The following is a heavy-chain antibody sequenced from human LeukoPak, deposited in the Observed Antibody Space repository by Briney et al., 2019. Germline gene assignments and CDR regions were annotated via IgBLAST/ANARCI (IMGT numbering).Heavy chain of an antibody. D-gene: IGHD1/OR15-1a*01. V-gene: IGHV4-39*07. J-gene: IGHJ4*02. Sequence: SETLSLTCTVSGGSISSSSYYWGWIRQPPGKGLEWIGSIYYSGSTYYNPSLKSRVAISVDTSKNQFSLKLSSVTAADTAVYYCAREEGGRTIDYWGQGTLVTVSS. CDR2: IYYSGST. CDR1: GGSISSSSYY. CDR3: AREEGGRTIDY.